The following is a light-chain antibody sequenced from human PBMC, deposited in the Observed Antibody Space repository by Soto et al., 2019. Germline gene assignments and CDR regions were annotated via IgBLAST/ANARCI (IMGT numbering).Light chain of an antibody. CDR3: QQYNTWPLT. V-gene: IGKV3-15*01. Sequence: ETVMTQSPATLSVSPGEGATLSCRATESINQNLAWYQQKPGQAPRLLIHCASYRATGIPDRLSGRGSGTEFTLAISRLQSDYFAVYYCQQYNTWPLTFGGGSKVDIK. CDR2: CAS. J-gene: IGKJ4*01. CDR1: ESINQN.